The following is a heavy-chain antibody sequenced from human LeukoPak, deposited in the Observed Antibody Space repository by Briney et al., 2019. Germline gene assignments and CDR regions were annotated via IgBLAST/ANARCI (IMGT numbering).Heavy chain of an antibody. J-gene: IGHJ5*02. V-gene: IGHV4-4*02. Sequence: SETLSLTCSVSGDAITNYAWWSWVRQPPGKGLEWIGEIHLNGITNYNPSLKSRVTMSIDKSNNQFSLNLNSVTAADTAVYYCARVISSAWRRNDLWGQGTLVTV. D-gene: IGHD3-22*01. CDR3: ARVISSAWRRNDL. CDR1: GDAITNYAW. CDR2: IHLNGIT.